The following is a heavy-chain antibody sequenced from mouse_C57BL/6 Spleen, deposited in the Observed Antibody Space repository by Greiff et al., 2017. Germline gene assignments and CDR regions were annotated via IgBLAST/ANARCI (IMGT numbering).Heavy chain of an antibody. V-gene: IGHV1-50*01. CDR2: IDPSDSYT. D-gene: IGHD3-3*01. J-gene: IGHJ2*01. Sequence: QVQLQQPGAELVKPGASVKLSCKASGYTFTSYWMQWVKQRPGQGLEWIGEIDPSDSYTNYNQKFKGKATLTVDTSSSTAYMQRSSLTAEDSAVYYCARQGLFDFDDWGQGTTLTVSS. CDR3: ARQGLFDFDD. CDR1: GYTFTSYW.